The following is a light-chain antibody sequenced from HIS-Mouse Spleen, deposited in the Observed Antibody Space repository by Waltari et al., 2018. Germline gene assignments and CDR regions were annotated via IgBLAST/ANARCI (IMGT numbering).Light chain of an antibody. Sequence: QSALTQPASVSGSPGQSITISCTGTRRDVGGYNYVSWYQQHPGKAPKLMIYDVSNRPSGVSNRFSGSKSGNTASLTISGLQAEDEADYYCSSYTSSSPLFGGGTKLTVL. CDR3: SSYTSSSPL. V-gene: IGLV2-14*03. J-gene: IGLJ2*01. CDR2: DVS. CDR1: RRDVGGYNY.